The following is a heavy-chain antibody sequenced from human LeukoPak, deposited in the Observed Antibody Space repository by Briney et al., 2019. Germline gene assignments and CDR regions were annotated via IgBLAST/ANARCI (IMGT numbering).Heavy chain of an antibody. CDR3: ARSMSGSYYGEAFDY. Sequence: SETLSLTCTVSGGSISSGGYYWRWIRQPPGKGLEWIGYIYHSGSTYYNPSLKSRVTISVDRSKNQFSLKLSSVTAADTAVYYCARSMSGSYYGEAFDYWGQGTLVTVSS. D-gene: IGHD1-26*01. CDR1: GGSISSGGYY. J-gene: IGHJ4*02. CDR2: IYHSGST. V-gene: IGHV4-30-2*01.